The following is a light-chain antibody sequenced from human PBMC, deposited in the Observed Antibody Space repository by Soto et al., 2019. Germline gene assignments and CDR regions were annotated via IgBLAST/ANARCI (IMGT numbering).Light chain of an antibody. Sequence: DVHWYQQLPGTAPKLLIYGNINRPSGIPDRFSGSKSGTSASLAITGLQAEDEADYYCQSYDSSLSGVVFGGGTKVTVL. CDR1: D. CDR2: GNI. V-gene: IGLV1-40*01. J-gene: IGLJ2*01. CDR3: QSYDSSLSGVV.